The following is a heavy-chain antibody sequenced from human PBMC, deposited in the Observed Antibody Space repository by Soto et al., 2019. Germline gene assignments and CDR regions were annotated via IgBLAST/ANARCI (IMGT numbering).Heavy chain of an antibody. CDR2: VYYSGNT. D-gene: IGHD2-15*01. CDR3: ARDPAPGGSDAFDI. V-gene: IGHV4-30-4*01. J-gene: IGHJ3*02. Sequence: QVQLQESGRGLVKPSQTLSLTCTVSGGSISRGDYYCSWIRQPPGKGLEWIGYVYYSGNTYYNPSLKSRVTISVDTSKNQFSLKLSSVTAADTAVYYCARDPAPGGSDAFDIWGQGTMVTVSS. CDR1: GGSISRGDYY.